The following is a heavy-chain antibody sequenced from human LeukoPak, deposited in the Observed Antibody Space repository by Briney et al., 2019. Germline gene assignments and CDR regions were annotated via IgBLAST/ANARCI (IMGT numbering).Heavy chain of an antibody. J-gene: IGHJ6*03. CDR3: ARRWLIPARTSYYMDV. CDR2: MYYSGRT. Sequence: PSETLSLTCTVSGGSISSSSSYWGWIRQPPGKGLEWVGSMYYSGRTYYNSSLKSRVTISVDTSRDQLSLKLSSVTAADTAVYYCARRWLIPARTSYYMDVWGKGTTVTVFS. D-gene: IGHD6-6*01. CDR1: GGSISSSSSY. V-gene: IGHV4-39*01.